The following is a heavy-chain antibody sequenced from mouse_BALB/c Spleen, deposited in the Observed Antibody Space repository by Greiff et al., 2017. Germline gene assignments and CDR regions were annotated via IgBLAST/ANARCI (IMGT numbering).Heavy chain of an antibody. D-gene: IGHD6-5*01. V-gene: IGHV2-9*02. CDR1: GFSLTSYG. CDR3: SRDRAYDYYAMDY. J-gene: IGHJ4*01. CDR2: IWAGGST. Sequence: QVQLQQSGPGLVAPSQSLSITCTVSGFSLTSYGVHWVRQPPGKGLEWLGVIWAGGSTNYNSALMSRLSISKDNSKSQVFLKMNSLQTDDTAMYYCSRDRAYDYYAMDYWGQGTSVTVSA.